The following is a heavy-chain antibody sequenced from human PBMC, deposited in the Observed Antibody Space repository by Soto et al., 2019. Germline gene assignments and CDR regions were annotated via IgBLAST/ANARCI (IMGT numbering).Heavy chain of an antibody. CDR3: ASHLAGRVSGQGY. Sequence: PSETLSLTCTVSGDSITSYCWSWIRQPPGKGLEWIGQICYSGSTTYNPSLKSRVTISVDTSKNQFSLKLSSVTAADTAVYYCASHLAGRVSGQGYWGQGTLVTVSS. V-gene: IGHV4-59*08. CDR1: GDSITSYC. CDR2: ICYSGST. D-gene: IGHD6-19*01. J-gene: IGHJ4*02.